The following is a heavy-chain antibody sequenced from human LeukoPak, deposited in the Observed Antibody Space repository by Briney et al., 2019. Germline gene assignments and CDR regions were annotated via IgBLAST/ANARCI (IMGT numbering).Heavy chain of an antibody. V-gene: IGHV4-39*01. CDR1: GGSIGSVSYY. J-gene: IGHJ4*02. CDR2: IYYSGST. Sequence: PSETLSLTCTVSGGSIGSVSYYWGWIRQPPGKGLEWIGSIYYSGSTHYNPSLKSRVTISVDTSKNQFSLNLSTVSGSDTAVYYCARHSGTYPIDYWGQGTLVTVSS. D-gene: IGHD6-25*01. CDR3: ARHSGTYPIDY.